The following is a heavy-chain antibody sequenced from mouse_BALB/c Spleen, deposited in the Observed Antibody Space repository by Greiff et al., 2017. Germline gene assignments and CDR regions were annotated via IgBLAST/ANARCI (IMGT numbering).Heavy chain of an antibody. V-gene: IGHV5-12-1*01. J-gene: IGHJ1*01. CDR3: ARTAYWYFDV. CDR2: ISSGGGST. Sequence: EVKLMESGGGLVKPGGSLKLSCAASGFAFSSYDMSWVRQTPEKRLEWVAYISSGGGSTYYPDTVKGRFTISRDNAKNTLYLQMSSLKSEDTAMYYCARTAYWYFDVWGAGTTVTVSS. D-gene: IGHD6-1*01. CDR1: GFAFSSYD.